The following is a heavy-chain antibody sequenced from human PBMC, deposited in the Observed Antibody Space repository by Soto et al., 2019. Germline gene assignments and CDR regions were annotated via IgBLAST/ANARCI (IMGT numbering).Heavy chain of an antibody. V-gene: IGHV3-48*02. D-gene: IGHD2-15*01. CDR3: ARLTSILYGMDV. J-gene: IGHJ6*02. Sequence: GGSLRLSCGAAGFTFSSYSMNWVRQAPGKGLEWVSYISGSSVSIYYADSVKGRFTVSRDNAQKSLFLEMNSLRDEDTAVYYCARLTSILYGMDVWGLGTTVTVSS. CDR2: ISGSSVSI. CDR1: GFTFSSYS.